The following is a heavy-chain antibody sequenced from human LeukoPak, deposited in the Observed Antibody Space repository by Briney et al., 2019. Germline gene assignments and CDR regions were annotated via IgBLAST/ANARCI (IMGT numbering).Heavy chain of an antibody. CDR3: ARVKAVAGTLPHLLDY. V-gene: IGHV4-34*01. CDR2: INHRGST. J-gene: IGHJ4*01. D-gene: IGHD6-19*01. CDR1: GGSLSGYY. Sequence: SDTLSLTCAIYGGSLSGYYWSWIRQPPGKGLEWMGEINHRGSTSYNPSLKSRLTISKDKFKNQFSLKLTSVTVADTAVYFCARVKAVAGTLPHLLDYWGQGTLVTVS.